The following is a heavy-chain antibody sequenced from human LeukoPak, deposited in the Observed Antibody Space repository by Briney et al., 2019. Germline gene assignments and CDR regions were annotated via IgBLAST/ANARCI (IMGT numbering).Heavy chain of an antibody. Sequence: PSETLSLTCSVSGGPMNTYRWSWIRQPPGKGLEWIGYVHDSGSTDYNPSLKSRVTISVDMSKNQFSLKLISVNAADTAVYYCARAARGGFSASDHMYVWGNGTTVTVSS. CDR2: VHDSGST. CDR3: ARAARGGFSASDHMYV. CDR1: GGPMNTYR. V-gene: IGHV4-59*01. J-gene: IGHJ6*03. D-gene: IGHD3-3*01.